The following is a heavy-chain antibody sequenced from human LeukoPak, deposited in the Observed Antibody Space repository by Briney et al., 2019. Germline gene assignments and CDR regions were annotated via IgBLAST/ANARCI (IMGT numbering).Heavy chain of an antibody. V-gene: IGHV3-23*01. CDR1: GFFASNNY. J-gene: IGHJ4*02. D-gene: IGHD6-19*01. Sequence: GGSLRLSCATSGFFASNNYMSWVRQAPGKGLEWVSAISGSGGSTYYADSVKGRFTISRDNSKNTLYLQMNSLRAEDTAVYYCAKGGYSSGWHLAYWGQGTLVTVSS. CDR2: ISGSGGST. CDR3: AKGGYSSGWHLAY.